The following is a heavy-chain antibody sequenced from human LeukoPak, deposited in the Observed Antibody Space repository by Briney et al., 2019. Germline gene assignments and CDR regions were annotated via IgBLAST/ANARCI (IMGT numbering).Heavy chain of an antibody. CDR1: GFTFSSYS. D-gene: IGHD5-24*01. CDR2: ISSSSSYI. Sequence: GGSLRLSCAASGFTFSSYSMNWVRQAPGKGLEWVSSISSSSSYIYYADSVKGRFTISRDNAKNSLYLQMNSLRAQDTAVYYCARARDGYPIGYFDYWGQGTLVTVSS. J-gene: IGHJ4*02. V-gene: IGHV3-21*01. CDR3: ARARDGYPIGYFDY.